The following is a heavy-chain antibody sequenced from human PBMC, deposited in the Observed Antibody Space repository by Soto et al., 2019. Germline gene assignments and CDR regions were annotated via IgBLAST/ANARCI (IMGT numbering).Heavy chain of an antibody. V-gene: IGHV4-59*08. CDR2: IYYSGST. CDR1: GGSISSYY. CDR3: ARSPKYCSSTSCPGFDY. J-gene: IGHJ4*02. D-gene: IGHD2-2*01. Sequence: SETLSLTCTVSGGSISSYYWSWIRQPPGKGLEWIGYIYYSGSTNYNPSLKSRVTISVDTSKNQFSLKLSSVTAADTAVYYCARSPKYCSSTSCPGFDYWGQGTLVTVSS.